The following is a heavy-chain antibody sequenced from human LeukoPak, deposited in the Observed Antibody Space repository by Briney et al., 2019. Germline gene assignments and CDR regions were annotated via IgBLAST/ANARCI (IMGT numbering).Heavy chain of an antibody. V-gene: IGHV3-74*01. J-gene: IGHJ4*02. Sequence: GRSLRLSCTASGFTFTSHWMHWVRQVPGKGLVWVSRINGDGSGTNHADSVQGRFTISRDKAKNTLYLQMNSLKTEDTAVYYCTTGRYYGSGSYEEGVDYWGQGTLVTVSS. CDR1: GFTFTSHW. D-gene: IGHD3-10*01. CDR2: INGDGSGT. CDR3: TTGRYYGSGSYEEGVDY.